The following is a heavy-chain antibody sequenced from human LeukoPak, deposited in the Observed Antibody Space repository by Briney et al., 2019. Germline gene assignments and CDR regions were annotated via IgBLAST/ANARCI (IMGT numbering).Heavy chain of an antibody. D-gene: IGHD3-10*01. J-gene: IGHJ5*02. Sequence: SETLSLTCAVYGGSFSGYYWSWIRQPPGKGLEWIGEINHSGSTNYNPSLKSRVTISVDTSKNQFSLKLSSVTAADTAVYYCARAGSGRSRGGPNLFHPRGQGTLVTGS. V-gene: IGHV4-34*01. CDR1: GGSFSGYY. CDR2: INHSGST. CDR3: ARAGSGRSRGGPNLFHP.